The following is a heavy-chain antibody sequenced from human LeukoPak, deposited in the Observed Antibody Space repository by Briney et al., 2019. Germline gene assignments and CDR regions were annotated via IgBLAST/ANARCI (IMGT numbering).Heavy chain of an antibody. Sequence: SETLSLTCTVSGGSISSYYWSWIRQPAGKGLEWIGRIYTSGSTNYNPSLKSRVTISVDTSKNQFSLKLSSVTAADTAVYYCAARRGYCSSTSCPDYWGQGTLVTVSS. CDR2: IYTSGST. J-gene: IGHJ4*02. V-gene: IGHV4-4*07. D-gene: IGHD2-2*01. CDR3: AARRGYCSSTSCPDY. CDR1: GGSISSYY.